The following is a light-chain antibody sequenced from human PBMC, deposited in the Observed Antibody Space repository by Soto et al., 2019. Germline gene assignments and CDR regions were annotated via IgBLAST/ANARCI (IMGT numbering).Light chain of an antibody. Sequence: QSALTQPASVSGSPGQSITISCTGTSGDIGSYNRVSWYQQHPGKAPKLIIYEVTNRPSGSSNRFSGSKSGNTASLTISGLQAEDEAIYFCSSSTNTNTLVIFGGGTQLTVL. J-gene: IGLJ2*01. CDR2: EVT. CDR1: SGDIGSYNR. CDR3: SSSTNTNTLVI. V-gene: IGLV2-14*01.